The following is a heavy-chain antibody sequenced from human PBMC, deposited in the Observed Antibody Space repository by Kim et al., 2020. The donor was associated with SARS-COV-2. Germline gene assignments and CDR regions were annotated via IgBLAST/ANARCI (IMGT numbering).Heavy chain of an antibody. CDR2: VFHSGGT. Sequence: SETLSLTCTVAGYSISSGYWGWIRQPPGKGLESVGSVFHSGGTSSDPSLKSRVTMSVDTSKNQFSLNLSSVTAADTAVYYCARVVGGFRGYLDFWGQGILVTVSS. J-gene: IGHJ4*02. V-gene: IGHV4-38-2*02. D-gene: IGHD2-15*01. CDR1: GYSISSGY. CDR3: ARVVGGFRGYLDF.